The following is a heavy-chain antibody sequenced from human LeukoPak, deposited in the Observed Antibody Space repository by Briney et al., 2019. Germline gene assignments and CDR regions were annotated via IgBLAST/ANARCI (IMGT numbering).Heavy chain of an antibody. Sequence: ASVKVSCKASGYTFTGYYMHWVRQAPGQGLEWMGWINPNSGGTNYAQKFQGRVTMTRDTSISTAYMELSRLRSDDTAVYYCARVDGKGDTYYHGSGSHGDAFDIWGQGTMVTVSS. CDR3: ARVDGKGDTYYHGSGSHGDAFDI. CDR2: INPNSGGT. D-gene: IGHD3-10*01. V-gene: IGHV1-2*02. CDR1: GYTFTGYY. J-gene: IGHJ3*02.